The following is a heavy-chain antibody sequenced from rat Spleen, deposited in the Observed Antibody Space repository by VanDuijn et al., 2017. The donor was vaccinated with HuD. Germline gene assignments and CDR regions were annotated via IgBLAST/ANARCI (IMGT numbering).Heavy chain of an antibody. CDR1: GFTFSDYD. CDR3: TRVTYGGYKAPYWYFDF. V-gene: IGHV5S13*01. J-gene: IGHJ1*01. Sequence: EVQLVESGGGLVQPGKSLKLSCAASGFTFSDYDMAWVRQAPTKGLEWIASISSDGDNTYYRDSVKGRFTISRDNAENTQYLQMDSLRSEDTATYYCTRVTYGGYKAPYWYFDFWGPGTMVTVSS. D-gene: IGHD1-11*01. CDR2: ISSDGDNT.